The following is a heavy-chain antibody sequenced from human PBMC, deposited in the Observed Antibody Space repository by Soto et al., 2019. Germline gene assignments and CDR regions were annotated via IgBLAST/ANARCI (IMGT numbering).Heavy chain of an antibody. D-gene: IGHD3-3*02. CDR2: TYYKSKWYN. V-gene: IGHV6-1*01. CDR3: ARGSVEDVSGHFYLDV. Sequence: SQTLSLTCAISGDSVSSNSAAWNWIRQTPSRGLEWLGRTYYKSKWYNNYAVSVKSRVTINPDTSKNQFSLQLNSVTPEDTAMYYCARGSVEDVSGHFYLDVWCKGT. J-gene: IGHJ6*03. CDR1: GDSVSSNSAA.